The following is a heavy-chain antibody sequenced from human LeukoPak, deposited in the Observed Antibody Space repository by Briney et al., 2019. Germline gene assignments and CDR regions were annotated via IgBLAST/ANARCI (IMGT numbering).Heavy chain of an antibody. CDR3: ARPRVGATPFDAFDI. V-gene: IGHV4-59*12. Sequence: SETLSLTCTVSGGSISSYYWSWIRQPPGKGLEWIGYIYYSGSTNYNPSLKSRVTISVDTSKNQFSLKLSSVTAAGTAVYYCARPRVGATPFDAFDIWGQGTMVTVSS. D-gene: IGHD1-26*01. J-gene: IGHJ3*02. CDR1: GGSISSYY. CDR2: IYYSGST.